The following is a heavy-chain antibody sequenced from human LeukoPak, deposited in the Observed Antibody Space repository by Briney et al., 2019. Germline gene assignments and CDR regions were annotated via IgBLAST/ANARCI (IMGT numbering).Heavy chain of an antibody. J-gene: IGHJ4*02. V-gene: IGHV4-61*02. CDR2: IYTSGST. CDR3: ARDSYCSSTSCLFDY. Sequence: PSETLSLTCTVSGGSIGSGSYYWSWIRQPAGKGLEWIGRIYTSGSTNYNPSLKSRVTISVDTSKNQFSLKLSSVTAVDTAVYYCARDSYCSSTSCLFDYWGQGTLVAVSS. D-gene: IGHD2-2*01. CDR1: GGSIGSGSYY.